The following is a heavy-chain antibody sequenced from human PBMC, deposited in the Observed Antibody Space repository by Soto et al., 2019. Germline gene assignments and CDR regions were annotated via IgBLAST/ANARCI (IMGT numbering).Heavy chain of an antibody. V-gene: IGHV4-31*03. CDR2: IYYSGST. CDR3: ARGYYDSSGYWVVDY. Sequence: QVQLQESGPGLVKPSQTLSLTCTVSGGSISSGGYYWSWIRQHPGKGLEWMGYIYYSGSTYYNPALKSRVTISVDTSKNQFSLKLSSVTAADTAVYYCARGYYDSSGYWVVDYWGQGTLVTVSS. J-gene: IGHJ4*02. CDR1: GGSISSGGYY. D-gene: IGHD3-22*01.